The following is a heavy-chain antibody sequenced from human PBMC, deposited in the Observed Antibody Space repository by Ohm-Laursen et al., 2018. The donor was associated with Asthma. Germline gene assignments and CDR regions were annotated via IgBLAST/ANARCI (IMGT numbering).Heavy chain of an antibody. D-gene: IGHD2-21*02. CDR2: ISYDGKNK. Sequence: SLRLSCAAFGFTFNDFDIHWVRQAPGKGLEWVAVISYDGKNKYYADSVKGRFTISRDNSKNTLYLQMNSLRAEDTAVYYCARAPGFCGGDCPFDYWGQGTTVTVSS. CDR1: GFTFNDFD. CDR3: ARAPGFCGGDCPFDY. V-gene: IGHV3-30*04. J-gene: IGHJ4*03.